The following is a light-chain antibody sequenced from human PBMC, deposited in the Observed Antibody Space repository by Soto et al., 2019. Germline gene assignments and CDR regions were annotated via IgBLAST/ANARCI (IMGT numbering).Light chain of an antibody. CDR2: GAS. CDR3: QQYNNWPFT. Sequence: EIVMTQSPATLSVSPGERATLSCRASQSVSSNLAWYQQKPGQAPRLLIYGASTRATGIPARFSGSGSRTEFPLTISSLQSEDFAIYYCQQYNNWPFTFGQGTKLEIK. J-gene: IGKJ2*01. CDR1: QSVSSN. V-gene: IGKV3-15*01.